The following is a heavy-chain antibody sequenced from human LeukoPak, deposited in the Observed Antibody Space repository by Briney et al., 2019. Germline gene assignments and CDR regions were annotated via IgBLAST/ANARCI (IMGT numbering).Heavy chain of an antibody. CDR1: GGSISSSSYY. J-gene: IGHJ4*02. CDR2: IYYSGST. CDR3: ARLPYSSSWYFDY. V-gene: IGHV4-39*01. Sequence: SETLSLTCTVSGGSISSSSYYWGWIRQPPGKGLEWIGSIYYSGSTYYDPSLKSRVTISVDTSKNQFSLKLSSVTAADTAVYYCARLPYSSSWYFDYRGQGTLVTVSS. D-gene: IGHD6-13*01.